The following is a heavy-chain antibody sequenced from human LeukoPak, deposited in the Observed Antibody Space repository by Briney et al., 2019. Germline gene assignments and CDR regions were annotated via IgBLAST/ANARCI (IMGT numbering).Heavy chain of an antibody. J-gene: IGHJ3*02. V-gene: IGHV1-18*01. Sequence: ASVKVSCKASGYTFTSYGISWVRQAPGQGLEWMGWISAYNGNTNYAQKLQGRVTMTTDTSTSTAYMELRSLRSDDTAVYYCARTIAAAGHPDTFDIWSQGTMVTVSS. CDR3: ARTIAAAGHPDTFDI. D-gene: IGHD6-13*01. CDR2: ISAYNGNT. CDR1: GYTFTSYG.